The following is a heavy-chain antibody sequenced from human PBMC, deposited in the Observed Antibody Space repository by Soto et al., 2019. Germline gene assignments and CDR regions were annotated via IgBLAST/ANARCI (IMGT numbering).Heavy chain of an antibody. D-gene: IGHD6-6*01. CDR1: GGSISSYY. V-gene: IGHV4-59*01. Sequence: SETLSLTCTVSGGSISSYYWSWIRQPPGKGLEWIGYIYYSGSTNYNPSLKSRVTISVDTSKNQFSLKLSSVTAADTAVYYCARDGEGRIAARHNWFDPWGQGTLVTVSS. J-gene: IGHJ5*02. CDR3: ARDGEGRIAARHNWFDP. CDR2: IYYSGST.